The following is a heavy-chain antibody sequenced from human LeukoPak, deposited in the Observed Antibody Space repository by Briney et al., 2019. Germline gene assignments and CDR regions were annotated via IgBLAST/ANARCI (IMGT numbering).Heavy chain of an antibody. J-gene: IGHJ4*02. CDR2: LNWSGGST. CDR3: ARWRYCTGGSCNPKTKYYFDY. V-gene: IGHV3-20*04. Sequence: GGSLRLSCAASGFKFDDYGVSWVRQVPGKGLEWVSGLNWSGGSTGYADSVRGRFTISRDNAKNSLYLQMNSLRVEDTAVYYCARWRYCTGGSCNPKTKYYFDYWGQGTLVTVSS. CDR1: GFKFDDYG. D-gene: IGHD2-15*01.